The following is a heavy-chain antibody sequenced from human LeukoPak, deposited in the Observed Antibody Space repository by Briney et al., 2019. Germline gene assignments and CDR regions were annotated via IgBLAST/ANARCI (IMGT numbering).Heavy chain of an antibody. J-gene: IGHJ6*03. CDR3: AKNGDRGACCSGGTCYPYYYYYMDV. CDR2: ISNGGDRA. V-gene: IGHV3-23*01. CDR1: GFTFTNFD. Sequence: GGSLRLSCAASGFTFTNFDMVWVRQAPGKGLEWVSGISNGGDRAYYADSVKGRFTISRDNSKSALFLQMNSLSAEDTAVYYCAKNGDRGACCSGGTCYPYYYYYMDVWGKGTTVTISS. D-gene: IGHD2-15*01.